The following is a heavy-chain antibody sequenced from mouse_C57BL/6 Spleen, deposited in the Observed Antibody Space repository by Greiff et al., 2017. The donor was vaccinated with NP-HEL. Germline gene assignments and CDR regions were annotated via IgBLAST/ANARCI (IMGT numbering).Heavy chain of an antibody. Sequence: QVHVKQSGAELVRPGASVTLSCKASGYTFTDYEMHWVKQTPVHGLEWIGAIDPEAGGTAYNQKFKGKAILTADKSSSTAYMELRSLTSEDSAVYYCTNMVYYGSSYVYFDYWGQGTTLTVSS. V-gene: IGHV1-15*01. CDR1: GYTFTDYE. J-gene: IGHJ2*01. CDR2: IDPEAGGT. CDR3: TNMVYYGSSYVYFDY. D-gene: IGHD1-1*01.